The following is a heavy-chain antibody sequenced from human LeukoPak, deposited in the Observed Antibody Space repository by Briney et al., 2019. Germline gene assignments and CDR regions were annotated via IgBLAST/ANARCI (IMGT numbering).Heavy chain of an antibody. Sequence: GGSLRLSCAASGFTFSSYGMHWVRQAPGKGLEWVAVISYDGSNKYYADSVKGRFTISRDNSKNTLYLQMNSLRAEDTAVYYCAKEGSTVPLDYWGQGTLVTVSS. CDR3: AKEGSTVPLDY. CDR2: ISYDGSNK. J-gene: IGHJ4*02. CDR1: GFTFSSYG. D-gene: IGHD4-17*01. V-gene: IGHV3-30*18.